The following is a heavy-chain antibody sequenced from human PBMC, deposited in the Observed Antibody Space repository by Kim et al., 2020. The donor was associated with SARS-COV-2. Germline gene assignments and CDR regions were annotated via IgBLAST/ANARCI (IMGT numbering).Heavy chain of an antibody. V-gene: IGHV3-74*01. Sequence: GGSLRLSCAASGFTFSNYWMHWVRQAPGKGLMWVSRIRSDGNSTTYADSVKGRFTISRDNAKNTLYLQMNSLRAEDTAVYYCATDVWHCGWGQGTLVTVSS. CDR2: IRSDGNST. D-gene: IGHD2-21*02. CDR3: ATDVWHCG. CDR1: GFTFSNYW. J-gene: IGHJ4*02.